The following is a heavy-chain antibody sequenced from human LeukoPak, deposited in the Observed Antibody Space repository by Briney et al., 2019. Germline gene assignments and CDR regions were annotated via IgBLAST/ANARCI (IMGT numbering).Heavy chain of an antibody. V-gene: IGHV4-34*01. CDR2: INHSGST. CDR3: ARATYGSGIWWFDP. D-gene: IGHD3-10*01. J-gene: IGHJ5*02. CDR1: GGSFSGYY. Sequence: SETLSLTCAVYGGSFSGYYWSWIRQPPGKGLEWIGEINHSGSTNYNPSLKSRVTMSVDTSKNQFSLKLSSVTAADTALYYCARATYGSGIWWFDPWGQGTLVTVSS.